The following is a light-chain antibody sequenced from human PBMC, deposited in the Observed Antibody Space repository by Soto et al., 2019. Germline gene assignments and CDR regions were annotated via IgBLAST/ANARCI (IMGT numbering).Light chain of an antibody. V-gene: IGKV1-39*01. CDR1: QSIGNY. J-gene: IGKJ2*01. CDR3: QQSFNALPYS. Sequence: DIQMTQSPSSLSASVGDRVTIACRASQSIGNYLNWYQQRVGKAPAFLIDAASSLQGGVAARFSESGSGTIFALTISSLQSEEFATYYCQQSFNALPYSVGQWTMLEIK. CDR2: AAS.